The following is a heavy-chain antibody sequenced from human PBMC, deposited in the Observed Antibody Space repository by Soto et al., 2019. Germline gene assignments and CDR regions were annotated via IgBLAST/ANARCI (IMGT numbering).Heavy chain of an antibody. CDR3: ANISKYSVCEAPFSDLDGMDV. CDR2: TRYDGSKQ. V-gene: IGHV3-33*06. Sequence: QVQLVKSGGGVVQPGRSLKLSCAASGFTFSNYGMHWVRQAPGKGLQWVAVTRYDGSKQHYADYVKGRFTISIHNSMNGLYLLMHSNRIEEKGVYYYANISKYSVCEAPFSDLDGMDVRGHRTKVTVS. J-gene: IGHJ6*02. D-gene: IGHD2-8*01. CDR1: GFTFSNYG.